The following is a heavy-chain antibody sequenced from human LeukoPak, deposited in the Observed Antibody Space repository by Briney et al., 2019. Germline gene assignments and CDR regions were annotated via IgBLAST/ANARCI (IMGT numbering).Heavy chain of an antibody. J-gene: IGHJ4*02. CDR3: AKAGFYDSSGYYLNGFDY. CDR1: GFTFSSYS. CDR2: ISGSGGST. V-gene: IGHV3-23*01. D-gene: IGHD3-22*01. Sequence: PGGSLRLSCAASGFTFSSYSMNWVRQAPGKGLEWVSAISGSGGSTYYADSVKGRFTISRDNSKNTLYLQMNSLRAEDMAVYYCAKAGFYDSSGYYLNGFDYWGQGTLVPVSS.